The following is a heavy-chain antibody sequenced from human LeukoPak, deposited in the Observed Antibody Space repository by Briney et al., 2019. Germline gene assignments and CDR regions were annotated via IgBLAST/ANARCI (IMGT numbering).Heavy chain of an antibody. J-gene: IGHJ4*02. D-gene: IGHD4-17*01. CDR3: ARGSTVTRYFDY. Sequence: PSETLSLTCTVSGGSISDYYWSWIRQPPGKGLEWIGFIYYTGSTNYNPSLKSRVTISVDTSKNQFSLKLSSVTAADTAVYYCARGSTVTRYFDYWGQGTLVTVSS. CDR2: IYYTGST. V-gene: IGHV4-59*12. CDR1: GGSISDYY.